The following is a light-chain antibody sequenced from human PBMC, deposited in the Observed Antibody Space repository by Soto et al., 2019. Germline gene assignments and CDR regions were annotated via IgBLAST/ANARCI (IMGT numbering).Light chain of an antibody. CDR3: SSYTSSSTVV. CDR1: SSDVGGYNY. V-gene: IGLV2-14*01. Sequence: QPVLTQPASVSGSPGQSITISCTGTSSDVGGYNYVSWYQQHPGKAPKLMIYDVSNRPSGVSYRFSGSKSGNTASLTISGLQAEDETDYYCSSYTSSSTVVFGTGTKVTVL. J-gene: IGLJ1*01. CDR2: DVS.